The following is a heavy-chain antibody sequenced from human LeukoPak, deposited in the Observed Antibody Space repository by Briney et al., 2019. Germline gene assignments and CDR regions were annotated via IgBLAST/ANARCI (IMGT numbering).Heavy chain of an antibody. V-gene: IGHV3-23*01. CDR1: GFPFSSFP. J-gene: IGHJ3*02. CDR2: ISGGSENT. D-gene: IGHD6-13*01. Sequence: GGSLRLSCAASGFPFSSFPMSGFRQPPGKGLAGVSSISGGSENTYYADSVKGRFTISRDNSKNTLDLHLNSLTADDTAVYYCANMQLVKGVFEIWGQGTRVTVSS. CDR3: ANMQLVKGVFEI.